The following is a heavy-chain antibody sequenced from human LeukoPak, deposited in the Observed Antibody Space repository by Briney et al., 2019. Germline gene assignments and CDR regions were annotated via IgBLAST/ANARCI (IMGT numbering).Heavy chain of an antibody. V-gene: IGHV1-2*02. CDR3: ARPFAAAGGNWFDP. CDR1: GYTFTGYY. Sequence: ASVKVSYKASGYTFTGYYMHWVRQAPGQGLEWMGWINPNSGGTNYAQKLQGRVTMTRDTSISTAYMELSRLRSDDTAVYYCARPFAAAGGNWFDPWGQGTLVTVSS. D-gene: IGHD6-13*01. J-gene: IGHJ5*02. CDR2: INPNSGGT.